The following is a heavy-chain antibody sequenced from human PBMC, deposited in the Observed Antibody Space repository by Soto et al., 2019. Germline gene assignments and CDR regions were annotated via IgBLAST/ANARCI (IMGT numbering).Heavy chain of an antibody. V-gene: IGHV3-23*01. CDR2: ISGSGGST. CDR3: AKSTAN. CDR1: GFTLYSFA. Sequence: GARRLPLAAPGFTLYSFAMSWVRPAPGKGLEWVSAISGSGGSTYYADSVKGRFTISRDNSKNTLYLQMDSLRPDDTAVYYCAKSTANWGQGTLVTVSS. J-gene: IGHJ4*02.